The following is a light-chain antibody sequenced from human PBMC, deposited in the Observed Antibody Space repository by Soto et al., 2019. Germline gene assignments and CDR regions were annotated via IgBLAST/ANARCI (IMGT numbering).Light chain of an antibody. Sequence: IQVTQSPSSLSASVGDIATYLNWYQQKPGKAPNLLIYDASNLETGVPSRFSGGGSGTHFTFTIRNLQPEDIATYYCQQYDNLPHTWTFGQGTKVDIK. J-gene: IGKJ1*01. CDR1: Y. V-gene: IGKV1-33*01. CDR3: QQYDNLPHTWT. CDR2: DAS.